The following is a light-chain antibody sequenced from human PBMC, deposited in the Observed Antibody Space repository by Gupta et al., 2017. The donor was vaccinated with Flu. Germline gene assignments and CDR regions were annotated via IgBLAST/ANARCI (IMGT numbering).Light chain of an antibody. Sequence: IQMTQSPPSLSASVGDRVTITCRASQSIGSLLNWYQQKPGKAPNLLIYTTSSLQSGVPSRFSGSGSGTDFTLTISSLHREDFATYYCQHSYNNPPTFGQGTKLDTK. V-gene: IGKV1-39*01. CDR2: TTS. CDR1: QSIGSL. CDR3: QHSYNNPPT. J-gene: IGKJ1*01.